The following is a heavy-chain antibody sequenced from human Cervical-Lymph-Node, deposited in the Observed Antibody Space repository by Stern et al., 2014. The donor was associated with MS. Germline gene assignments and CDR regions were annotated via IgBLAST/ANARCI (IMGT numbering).Heavy chain of an antibody. CDR3: AKWLERDDYNLLRRRRRINWSFDV. V-gene: IGHV3-23*04. Sequence: EVQLVESGGGLVQPGGSLRLSCTGFGFTFSSYAMTWVRQAPGKGLEWVSAISGSGGNTHYADSVQGRVTVAPDNSTGPAYLQLNGLRAEDTALFFCAKWLERDDYNLLRRRRRINWSFDVWGRGTMVTVSS. CDR1: GFTFSSYA. D-gene: IGHD5-24*01. CDR2: ISGSGGNT. J-gene: IGHJ2*01.